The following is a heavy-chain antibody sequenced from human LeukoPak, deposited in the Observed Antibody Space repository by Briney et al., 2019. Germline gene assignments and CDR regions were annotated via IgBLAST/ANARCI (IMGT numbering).Heavy chain of an antibody. CDR2: ISWNSGSI. CDR3: AKEVYYDSSGYYSSFDY. D-gene: IGHD3-22*01. V-gene: IGHV3-9*03. J-gene: IGHJ4*02. CDR1: GFTFSTYW. Sequence: GGSLRLSCAVSGFTFSTYWMSWVRQAPGKGLEWVSGISWNSGSIGYADSVKGRFTISRDNAKNSLYLQMNSLRAEDMALYYCAKEVYYDSSGYYSSFDYWGQGTLVTVSS.